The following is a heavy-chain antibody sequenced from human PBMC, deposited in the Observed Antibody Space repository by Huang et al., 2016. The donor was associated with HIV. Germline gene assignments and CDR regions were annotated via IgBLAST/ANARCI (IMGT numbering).Heavy chain of an antibody. CDR2: IIPIFGTA. CDR1: GGTFSTYA. V-gene: IGHV1-69*01. CDR3: ARGRTRSSLYDSYYGLDV. Sequence: QVQLVQSGAEVKKPGSSVKVSCKASGGTFSTYAISWVRQAPGQGREWRGGIIPIFGTANYAQKFQGTVTITADEFTSTAYMELSSLRSEDTALYYCARGRTRSSLYDSYYGLDVWGQGTTVTVSS. D-gene: IGHD6-6*01. J-gene: IGHJ6*02.